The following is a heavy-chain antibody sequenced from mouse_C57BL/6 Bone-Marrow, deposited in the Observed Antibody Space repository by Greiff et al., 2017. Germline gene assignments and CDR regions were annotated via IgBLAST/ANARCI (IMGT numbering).Heavy chain of an antibody. CDR2: IYPRSGNT. Sequence: QVQLKQSGAELARPGASVKLSCKASGYTFTSYGISWVKQRTGQGLEWIGEIYPRSGNTYYNEKFKGKAKLTADKSSSTAYMELRSLTSEDSAVYFCARKGDYFFDYWGQGTTLTVSS. J-gene: IGHJ2*01. CDR1: GYTFTSYG. D-gene: IGHD2-13*01. CDR3: ARKGDYFFDY. V-gene: IGHV1-81*01.